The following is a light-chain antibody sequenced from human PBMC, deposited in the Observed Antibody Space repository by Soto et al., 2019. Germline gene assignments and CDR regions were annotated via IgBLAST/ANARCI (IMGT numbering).Light chain of an antibody. CDR3: QQSYSTPQT. V-gene: IGKV1-39*01. J-gene: IGKJ2*01. Sequence: DIQMTQSPSSLSASVGDRVTITCRASQSISSYLNWYQQKPGKAPKLLIYAASSLQSGVPSRFSGSGSRTDFTLTISSLQPEDFATYYCQQSYSTPQTFGPGTKLEIK. CDR2: AAS. CDR1: QSISSY.